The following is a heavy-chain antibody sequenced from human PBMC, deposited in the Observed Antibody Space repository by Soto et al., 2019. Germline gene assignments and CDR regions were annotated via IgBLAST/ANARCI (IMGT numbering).Heavy chain of an antibody. CDR3: ARKGAAASYAHYYMDV. J-gene: IGHJ6*03. Sequence: LVMQCLRCSVSCGSIIAYCWSWIRQPPGKGLEWIGYVYYSGNTNYNPSLESRVTISVDTSRNRFSLNLTSATAADTAVYYCARKGAAASYAHYYMDVWGRGTAVTVSS. CDR2: VYYSGNT. V-gene: IGHV4-59*01. D-gene: IGHD6-13*01. CDR1: CGSIIAYC.